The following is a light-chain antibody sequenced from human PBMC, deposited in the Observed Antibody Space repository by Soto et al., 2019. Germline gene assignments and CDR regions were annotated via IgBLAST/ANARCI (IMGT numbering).Light chain of an antibody. J-gene: IGLJ1*01. CDR2: YDD. V-gene: IGLV1-36*01. CDR1: SSNIGNNA. CDR3: KSYAGSNTYV. Sequence: SVLTQPPSVSEAPRRRVTISCSGSSSNIGNNAVNWYQQVPGQAPKIVIYYDDLLTSGVPDRFSGSKSGNTASLTVSGLQAADEADYFCKSYAGSNTYVFVSGTKVTV.